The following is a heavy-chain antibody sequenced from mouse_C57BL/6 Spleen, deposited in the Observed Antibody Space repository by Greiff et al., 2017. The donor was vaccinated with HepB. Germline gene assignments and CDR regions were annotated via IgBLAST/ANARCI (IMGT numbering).Heavy chain of an antibody. V-gene: IGHV1-81*01. D-gene: IGHD1-1*01. CDR3: ARSGLLRDQYAMDY. J-gene: IGHJ4*01. Sequence: QVQLQQSGAELARPGASVKLSCKASGYTFTSYGISWVKQRTGQGLEWIGEIYPRSGNTYYNEKFKGKATLTADKSSSTAYMELRSLTSEDSAVYFCARSGLLRDQYAMDYWGQGTSVTVSS. CDR2: IYPRSGNT. CDR1: GYTFTSYG.